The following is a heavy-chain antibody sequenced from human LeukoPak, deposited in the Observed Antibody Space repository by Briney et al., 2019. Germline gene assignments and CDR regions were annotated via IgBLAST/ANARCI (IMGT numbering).Heavy chain of an antibody. Sequence: PGGSLGLSCAASGFTVSSNYMSWVRQAPGKGLVWVSRINDDGSATFYADSVKGRFTISRDNAKNTLFLQMSSLRAEDTAVYFCAREILAPGKTHDYWGQGTLVTVSS. V-gene: IGHV3-74*01. CDR3: AREILAPGKTHDY. CDR1: GFTVSSNY. J-gene: IGHJ4*02. CDR2: INDDGSAT.